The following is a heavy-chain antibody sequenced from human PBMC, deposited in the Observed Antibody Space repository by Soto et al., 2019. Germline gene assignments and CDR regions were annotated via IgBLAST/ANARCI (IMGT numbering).Heavy chain of an antibody. J-gene: IGHJ5*02. D-gene: IGHD6-13*01. CDR3: ASDSPGIAAAPPYNWFDP. Sequence: GASVKVSCKASGYSFTSYGISWVRQAPGQGLEWMGWIRAYNGNTNYAQTLQGRFTMTTDTSTSTAYMELRCLRSDDTAVYYSASDSPGIAAAPPYNWFDPWGQRTLVTVSS. CDR1: GYSFTSYG. V-gene: IGHV1-18*01. CDR2: IRAYNGNT.